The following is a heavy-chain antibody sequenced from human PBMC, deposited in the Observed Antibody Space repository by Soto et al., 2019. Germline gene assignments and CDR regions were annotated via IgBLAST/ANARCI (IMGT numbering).Heavy chain of an antibody. CDR3: AKESSNSAAIYYYFYGMDV. D-gene: IGHD6-6*01. J-gene: IGHJ6*02. Sequence: GGSLRLSCVASGFSFMSYAMSWVRQAPGKGLESVSAIRGSGGDTYYADSVKGRFTISRDNSKNTVYLHMDSVRADDTAVYFCAKESSNSAAIYYYFYGMDVWGQGNTVTVSS. CDR2: IRGSGGDT. V-gene: IGHV3-23*01. CDR1: GFSFMSYA.